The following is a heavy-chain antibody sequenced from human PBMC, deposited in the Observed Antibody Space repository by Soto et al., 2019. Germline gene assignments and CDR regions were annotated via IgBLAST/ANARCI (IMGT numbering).Heavy chain of an antibody. CDR2: INHSGST. J-gene: IGHJ4*02. CDR1: GGSFSGYY. Sequence: SETLSLTCAVYGGSFSGYYWSWIRQPPGKGLEWIGEINHSGSTNYNPSLKSRVTISVDTSKNQFSLKLSSVTAADTAVYYCERGEGSSAGYYFDYWGQGTLVTVSS. D-gene: IGHD6-6*01. V-gene: IGHV4-34*01. CDR3: ERGEGSSAGYYFDY.